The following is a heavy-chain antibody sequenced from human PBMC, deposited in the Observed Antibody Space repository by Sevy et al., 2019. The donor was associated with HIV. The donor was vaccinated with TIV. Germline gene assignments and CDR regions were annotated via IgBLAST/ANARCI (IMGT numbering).Heavy chain of an antibody. V-gene: IGHV3-30-3*01. CDR3: ARDGGGTIFGVVISFDYYDYMDV. Sequence: GGSLRLSCAASGFTFSSYAMHWVRQAPGKGLEWVAVISYDGSNKYYADSVKGRFTISRDNSKNTLYLQMNSLRAEDTAVYYCARDGGGTIFGVVISFDYYDYMDVWGKGTTVTVSS. J-gene: IGHJ6*03. CDR2: ISYDGSNK. CDR1: GFTFSSYA. D-gene: IGHD3-3*01.